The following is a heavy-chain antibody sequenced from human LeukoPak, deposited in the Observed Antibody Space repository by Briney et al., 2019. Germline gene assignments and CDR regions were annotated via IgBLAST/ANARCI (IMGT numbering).Heavy chain of an antibody. CDR3: AKEGVRGVYFDY. D-gene: IGHD3-10*01. CDR2: ISWNSGSI. Sequence: PGRSLRLSCAASGFTFDDYAMHWVRQAPGKGLEWVSGISWNSGSIGYADSVKGRSTISRDNAKNSLYLQMNSLRAEDTALYYCAKEGVRGVYFDYWGQGTLVTVSS. V-gene: IGHV3-9*01. J-gene: IGHJ4*02. CDR1: GFTFDDYA.